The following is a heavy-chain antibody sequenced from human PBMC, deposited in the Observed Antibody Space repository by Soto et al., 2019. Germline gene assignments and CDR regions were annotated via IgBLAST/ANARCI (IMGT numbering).Heavy chain of an antibody. CDR1: GFTFSIYA. J-gene: IGHJ2*01. Sequence: EVQLLESGGGLVQPGGSLGLSCVASGFTFSIYAMSWVRQVPGKGPEWVSVINGRGSPTFYADSVKGRFTISRDNSKNTLYLRMNSLGAEDTDIYSCGKHMEGAGNWYFARWGRGPVVAVSS. D-gene: IGHD2-21*01. CDR2: INGRGSPT. V-gene: IGHV3-23*01. CDR3: GKHMEGAGNWYFAR.